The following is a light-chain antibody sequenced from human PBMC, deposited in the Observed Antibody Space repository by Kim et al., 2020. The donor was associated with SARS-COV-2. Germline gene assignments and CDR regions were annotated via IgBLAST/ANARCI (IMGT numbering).Light chain of an antibody. CDR1: SSNIGSNY. J-gene: IGLJ3*02. CDR2: ENH. CDR3: ASWDASLSGRV. Sequence: PRITTCCSGSSSNIGSNYVYWYQQLPGTAPKLLIYENHHRPSGVPARFSGSKSGNTASLTISGLQSEDEADYYCASWDASLSGRVFGGGTQLTVL. V-gene: IGLV1-47*01.